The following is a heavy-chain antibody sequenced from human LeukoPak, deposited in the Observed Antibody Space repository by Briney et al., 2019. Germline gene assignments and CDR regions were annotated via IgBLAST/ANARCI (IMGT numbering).Heavy chain of an antibody. D-gene: IGHD4-17*01. CDR3: ARTRADYGDSFDY. V-gene: IGHV5-51*01. Sequence: GESLKISCYGSGYIITSYWIGWVRQMPGKGLEWMGIIYPGDCDTRYTPSLQGQVTISADKSISTAYLQWSSRKAADTAMYYCARTRADYGDSFDYWGQGTLVTVSS. CDR1: GYIITSYW. J-gene: IGHJ4*02. CDR2: IYPGDCDT.